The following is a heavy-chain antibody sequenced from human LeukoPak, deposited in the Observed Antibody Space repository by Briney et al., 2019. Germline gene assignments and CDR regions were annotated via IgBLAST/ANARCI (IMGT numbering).Heavy chain of an antibody. CDR3: AKDSEHYSGSYMGRFDY. CDR1: GFTFSSHS. D-gene: IGHD1-26*01. J-gene: IGHJ4*02. CDR2: ISSSSSHK. Sequence: GGSLRLSCAASGFTFSSHSMNWVRQAPGKGLEWVSSISSSSSHKYYADSVKGRFTISRDNSKNTLYLQMNSLRAEDTAVYYCAKDSEHYSGSYMGRFDYWGQGTLVTVSS. V-gene: IGHV3-21*04.